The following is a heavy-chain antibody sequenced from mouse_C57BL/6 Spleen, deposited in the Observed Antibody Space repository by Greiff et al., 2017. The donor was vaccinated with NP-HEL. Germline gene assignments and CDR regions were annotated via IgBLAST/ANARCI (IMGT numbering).Heavy chain of an antibody. CDR2: ISGGGGNT. CDR1: GFTFSSYT. Sequence: EVQGVESGGGLVKPGGSLKLSCAASGFTFSSYTMSWVRQTPEKRLEWVATISGGGGNTYYPDSVKGRFTISRDNAKNTLYLQMSSLRSEDTALYYCARDDGYYETFAYWGQGTLVTVSA. D-gene: IGHD2-3*01. J-gene: IGHJ3*01. CDR3: ARDDGYYETFAY. V-gene: IGHV5-9*01.